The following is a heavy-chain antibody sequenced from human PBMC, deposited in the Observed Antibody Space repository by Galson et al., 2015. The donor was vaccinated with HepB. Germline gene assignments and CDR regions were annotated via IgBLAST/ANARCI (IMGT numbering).Heavy chain of an antibody. CDR2: ISGSGGST. CDR1: GFTFSSYA. CDR3: AKGMGYCSSTSCSNYDILTGYYNPGGFDY. D-gene: IGHD3-9*01. Sequence: SLRLSCAASGFTFSSYAMSWVRQAPGKGLEWVSAISGSGGSTYYADSVKGRFTISRDNSKNTLYLQTNSLRAEDTAVYYCAKGMGYCSSTSCSNYDILTGYYNPGGFDYWGQGTLVTVSS. V-gene: IGHV3-23*01. J-gene: IGHJ4*02.